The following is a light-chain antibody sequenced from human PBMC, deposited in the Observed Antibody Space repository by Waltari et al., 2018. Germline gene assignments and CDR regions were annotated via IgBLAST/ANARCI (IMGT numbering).Light chain of an antibody. CDR3: SSYTSSSTLV. J-gene: IGLJ3*02. CDR1: SSDVGGYNY. Sequence: QSALTQPASVSGSPGQSITISCTGTSSDVGGYNYVSWYQQHPGKAPKLMIYDVSNRPSGVSNLFSGSKSCNTASLTISGLQAEDEADYYCSSYTSSSTLVFGGGTKLTVL. CDR2: DVS. V-gene: IGLV2-14*03.